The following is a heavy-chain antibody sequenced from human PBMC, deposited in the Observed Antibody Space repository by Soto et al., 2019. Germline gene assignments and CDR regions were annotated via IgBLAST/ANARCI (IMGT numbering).Heavy chain of an antibody. J-gene: IGHJ4*02. V-gene: IGHV3-7*03. CDR3: ARLGSSGWYSPFDY. Sequence: PGGSLRLSCAASGVISSDYWMSWVRQAPGKGLEWVATIRQDGSEKHHVDSVKGRFTISRDNGKNSLYLQMNSLRAEDTAVYYCARLGSSGWYSPFDYWGQGTLVTVSS. CDR1: GVISSDYW. CDR2: IRQDGSEK. D-gene: IGHD6-19*01.